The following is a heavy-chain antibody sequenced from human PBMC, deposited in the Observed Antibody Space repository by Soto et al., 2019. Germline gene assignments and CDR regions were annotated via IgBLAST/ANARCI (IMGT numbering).Heavy chain of an antibody. D-gene: IGHD3-16*02. CDR2: ISGSGGST. V-gene: IGHV3-23*01. Sequence: GSLRLSCAASGFTFSSYAMNWVRQAPGKGLEWVSAISGSGGSTYYADSVKGRFTISRDNSKNTLYLQMNSLRAEDTAVYYCATAKDHIWGSYRQNWFDPWGQGTLVTVSS. J-gene: IGHJ5*02. CDR1: GFTFSSYA. CDR3: ATAKDHIWGSYRQNWFDP.